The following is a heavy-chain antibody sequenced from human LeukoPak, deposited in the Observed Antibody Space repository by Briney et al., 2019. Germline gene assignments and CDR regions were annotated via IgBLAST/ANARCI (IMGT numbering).Heavy chain of an antibody. CDR3: ASPRELTADAFDI. Sequence: ASVKVSCKASGYTFTGYYMHWVRQAPGQGLEWMGWINPNSGGTNYAQKFQGRGTMTRDTSISTAYMELSRLRSDDTAVYYCASPRELTADAFDIWGQGTMVTVSS. J-gene: IGHJ3*02. D-gene: IGHD1-26*01. V-gene: IGHV1-2*02. CDR2: INPNSGGT. CDR1: GYTFTGYY.